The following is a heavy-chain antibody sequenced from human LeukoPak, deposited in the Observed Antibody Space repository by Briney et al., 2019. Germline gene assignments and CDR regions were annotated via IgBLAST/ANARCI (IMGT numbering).Heavy chain of an antibody. CDR2: IYYSGST. J-gene: IGHJ6*02. V-gene: IGHV4-59*01. CDR3: ASDDYSRDYYYGLDV. CDR1: GGXFSSYY. D-gene: IGHD4-11*01. Sequence: SETLSLTCTVSGGXFSSYYWTWIRQPPGKGLEWIGYIYYSGSTNYNPSLESRVTISVDTSKNQFSLKLRSVTAADTAVYYCASDDYSRDYYYGLDVWGQGTTVTVSS.